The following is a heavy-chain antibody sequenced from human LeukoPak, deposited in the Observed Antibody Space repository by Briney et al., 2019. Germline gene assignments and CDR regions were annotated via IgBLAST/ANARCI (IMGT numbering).Heavy chain of an antibody. V-gene: IGHV5-51*01. Sequence: GESLQISFKASGYSFTNYWIGWVRQMPGKGLECMGIIYPIDSDTRYSPSLQGQITISADKSISTPYLQWSSLKASDTAMYYCARAGSAFDIWGQGTMVTVSS. CDR3: ARAGSAFDI. J-gene: IGHJ3*02. CDR2: IYPIDSDT. CDR1: GYSFTNYW.